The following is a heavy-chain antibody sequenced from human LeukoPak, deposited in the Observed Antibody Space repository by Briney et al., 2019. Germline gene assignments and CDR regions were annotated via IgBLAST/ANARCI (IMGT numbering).Heavy chain of an antibody. J-gene: IGHJ4*02. Sequence: GGSLRLSCAASGFTFSSYSMNWVRQAPGKGLEWVSSISSSSSYIYYTDSVKGRFTLSRDNAKKSLYPQMNSLRAEDTAVYYCAKDPTDYGDFLPDYWGQGTLVTVSS. CDR2: ISSSSSYI. CDR1: GFTFSSYS. V-gene: IGHV3-21*01. D-gene: IGHD4-17*01. CDR3: AKDPTDYGDFLPDY.